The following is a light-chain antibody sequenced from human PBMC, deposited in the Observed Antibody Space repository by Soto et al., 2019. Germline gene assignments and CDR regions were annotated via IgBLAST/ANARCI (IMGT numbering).Light chain of an antibody. CDR3: QQYGSSLYT. CDR1: QSVSSSY. J-gene: IGKJ2*01. Sequence: EIVLTQSPGTLSLSPGERATLSCRASQSVSSSYLAWYPQKPGQAPRLLIYDASSRATGIPDRFSGSGSGTDFTLTISRLEPEDFAVYYCQQYGSSLYTFGQGTTLEIK. V-gene: IGKV3-20*01. CDR2: DAS.